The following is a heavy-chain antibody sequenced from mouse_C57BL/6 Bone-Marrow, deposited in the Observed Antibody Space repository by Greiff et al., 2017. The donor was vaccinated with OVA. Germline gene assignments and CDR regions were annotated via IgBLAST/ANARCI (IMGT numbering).Heavy chain of an antibody. D-gene: IGHD2-3*01. CDR1: GFTFSDYG. Sequence: EVQGVESGGGLVKPGGSLKLSCAASGFTFSDYGMHWVRQAPEKGLEWVAYISSGSSTIYYADTVKGRFTISRDNAKNTLFLQMTSLRSEDTAMYYCARGRGYSFAYWGQGTLVTVSA. V-gene: IGHV5-17*01. J-gene: IGHJ3*01. CDR2: ISSGSSTI. CDR3: ARGRGYSFAY.